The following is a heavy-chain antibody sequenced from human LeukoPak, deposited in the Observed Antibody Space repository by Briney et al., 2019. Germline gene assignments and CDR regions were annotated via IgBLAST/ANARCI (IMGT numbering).Heavy chain of an antibody. CDR3: ATMGSTGWSFDY. Sequence: GGSLRLSCAASGFTFSSHAMTWVRQAPGKGLEWVSVIYSGGTTYYADSVRVRFTISRDISKNTLYLQINSLRAEDTAVYYCATMGSTGWSFDYWGQGSLVTVSS. CDR1: GFTFSSHA. V-gene: IGHV3-23*03. J-gene: IGHJ4*02. D-gene: IGHD6-19*01. CDR2: IYSGGTT.